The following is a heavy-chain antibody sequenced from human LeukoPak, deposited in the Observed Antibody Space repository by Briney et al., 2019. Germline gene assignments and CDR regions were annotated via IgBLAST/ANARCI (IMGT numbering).Heavy chain of an antibody. CDR1: GFTFSSYW. V-gene: IGHV3-74*01. J-gene: IGHJ4*02. CDR3: AKDLVGYSYGAFDY. Sequence: GGSLRLSCAASGFTFSSYWMHWVRQAPGKGLVWVSRISSDGSGTNYADSVKGRFTISRDNSKNTLYLQMNSLRAEDTAVYYCAKDLVGYSYGAFDYWGQGTLVTVSS. CDR2: ISSDGSGT. D-gene: IGHD5-18*01.